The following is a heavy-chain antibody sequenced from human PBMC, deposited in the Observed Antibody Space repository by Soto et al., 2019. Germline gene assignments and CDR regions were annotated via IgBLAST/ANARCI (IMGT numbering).Heavy chain of an antibody. J-gene: IGHJ4*02. V-gene: IGHV3-11*03. CDR1: GFDFSDFH. D-gene: IGHD1-1*01. CDR2: ISSSLGHT. Sequence: PGGSLRLSCAGSGFDFSDFHISWVRQAPGKGLEWISYISSSLGHTDYADSVKGRFTISRDNAKSSVFLEMSDLRSDDTVVYYCAANWNFGLNFWGQGPMVTVSS. CDR3: AANWNFGLNF.